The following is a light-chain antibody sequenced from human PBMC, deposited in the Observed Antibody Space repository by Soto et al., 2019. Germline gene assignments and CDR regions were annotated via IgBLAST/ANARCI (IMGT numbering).Light chain of an antibody. CDR3: GSYASGSSEG. V-gene: IGLV2-14*01. CDR2: DVS. J-gene: IGLJ1*01. CDR1: SSDVGGYNY. Sequence: QSVLTQPASVSGSPGQSITISCTGTSSDVGGYNYVSWYQQHPGKAPKLMIYDVSNRPSEVSDRFSGSKSGNTASLTISGLQAEDEADYYCGSYASGSSEGFGTGTKVTVL.